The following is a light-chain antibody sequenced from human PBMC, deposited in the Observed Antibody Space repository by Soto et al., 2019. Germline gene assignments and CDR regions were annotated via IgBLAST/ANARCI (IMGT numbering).Light chain of an antibody. CDR1: SSDVGSYNL. Sequence: QSALTQPASVSGSPGQSITISCTGTSSDVGSYNLVSWYQQHPGKAPKLMIYEGSKRPSGVSNRFSGSKSGNTASLTISGLQAEYEADYYCCSYAGSSTFEVFGTGTKGTVL. J-gene: IGLJ1*01. CDR2: EGS. V-gene: IGLV2-23*03. CDR3: CSYAGSSTFEV.